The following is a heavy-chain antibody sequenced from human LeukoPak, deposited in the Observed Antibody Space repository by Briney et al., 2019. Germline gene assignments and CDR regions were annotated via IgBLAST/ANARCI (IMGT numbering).Heavy chain of an antibody. D-gene: IGHD2-2*01. CDR2: IWYDGSNK. CDR1: GFTFSSYG. J-gene: IGHJ2*01. CDR3: ARAGAPAAIYWYFDL. Sequence: GGSPRPSCAASGFTFSSYGMHWVRQAPGKGLEWVAVIWYDGSNKYYADSVKGRFTISRDNSKNTLYLQMNSLRAEDTAVYYCARAGAPAAIYWYFDLWGRGTLVTVSS. V-gene: IGHV3-33*01.